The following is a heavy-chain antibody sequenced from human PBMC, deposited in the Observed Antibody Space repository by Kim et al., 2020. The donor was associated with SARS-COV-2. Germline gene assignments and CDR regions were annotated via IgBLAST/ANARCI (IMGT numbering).Heavy chain of an antibody. CDR1: GFTFGDYA. CDR2: ISWNSGSI. D-gene: IGHD2-2*01. Sequence: GGSLRLSCAASGFTFGDYAMHWVRQAPGKGLEWVSGISWNSGSIGYADSVKGRFTISRDNAKNSLYLQMNSLRAEDTALYYCAKSPHLRAGYCSSTSCEYYYGMDVWGQGTTVTVSS. V-gene: IGHV3-9*01. CDR3: AKSPHLRAGYCSSTSCEYYYGMDV. J-gene: IGHJ6*02.